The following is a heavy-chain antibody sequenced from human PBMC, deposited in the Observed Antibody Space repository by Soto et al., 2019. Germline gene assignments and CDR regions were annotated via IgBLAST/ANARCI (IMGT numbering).Heavy chain of an antibody. CDR1: GYTFTAYS. CDR3: ARGIAAAGTGRASYYYYYYGMDV. CDR2: IIPIFGTA. D-gene: IGHD6-13*01. J-gene: IGHJ6*02. Sequence: GASVKVSCKASGYTFTAYSIHWMRQAPGQGLEWMGGIIPIFGTANYAQKFQGRVTITADESTSTAYMELSSLRSEDTAVYYCARGIAAAGTGRASYYYYYYGMDVWGQGTTVTVSS. V-gene: IGHV1-69*13.